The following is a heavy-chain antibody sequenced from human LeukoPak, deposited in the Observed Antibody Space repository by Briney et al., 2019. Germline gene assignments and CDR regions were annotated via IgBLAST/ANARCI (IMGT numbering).Heavy chain of an antibody. V-gene: IGHV3-53*01. Sequence: PGGSLRLSCVASGSTFSSYDMHWVRQAPGKGLEWVSVISGGGSTYYADSVKGRFIISRDNSKNTLHLQMSSLRAEDTAVYYCARDVGGVFDYWGQGTLVTVSS. J-gene: IGHJ4*02. CDR2: ISGGGST. D-gene: IGHD3-16*01. CDR1: GSTFSSYD. CDR3: ARDVGGVFDY.